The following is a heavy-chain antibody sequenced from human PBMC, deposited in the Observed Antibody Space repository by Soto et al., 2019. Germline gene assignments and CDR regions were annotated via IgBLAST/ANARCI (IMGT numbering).Heavy chain of an antibody. V-gene: IGHV4-59*08. J-gene: IGHJ6*03. CDR1: GGSISSYY. Sequence: SETLSLTCTVSGGSISSYYWSRIRQPPGKGLKWIGYIYYSGSTNYNPSLKSRVTISVDTSKNQFSLKLSSVTAADTAVYYCARHRDCSSTSCYLYYYYYMDVGGKGTTVTVSS. CDR2: IYYSGST. D-gene: IGHD2-2*01. CDR3: ARHRDCSSTSCYLYYYYYMDV.